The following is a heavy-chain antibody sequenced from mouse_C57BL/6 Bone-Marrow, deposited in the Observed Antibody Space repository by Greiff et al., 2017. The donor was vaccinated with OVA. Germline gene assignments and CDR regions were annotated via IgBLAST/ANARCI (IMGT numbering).Heavy chain of an antibody. CDR2: INPDSSTI. CDR3: ARLLLRSRAMDY. CDR1: GIDFSRYW. D-gene: IGHD1-1*01. Sequence: EVKLLESGGGLVQPGGSLKLSCAASGIDFSRYWMSWVRRAPGKGLEWIGEINPDSSTINYAPSLKDKFIISRDNAKNTLYLQMSKVRSEDTALYYCARLLLRSRAMDYWGQGTSVTVSS. J-gene: IGHJ4*01. V-gene: IGHV4-1*01.